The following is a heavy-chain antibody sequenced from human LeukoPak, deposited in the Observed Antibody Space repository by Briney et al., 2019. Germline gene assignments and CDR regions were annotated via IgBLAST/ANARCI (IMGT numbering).Heavy chain of an antibody. V-gene: IGHV3-23*01. Sequence: GGSLRLSCAASGFTFSSYAMSWVRQVPGKGLEWVSVISGSGDNTYYADSVRGRFTISRDNSKNMLYLQMNSLRAEDTAVYYCAKWKYSNSGIDDYWGQGTLVTVSS. CDR1: GFTFSSYA. D-gene: IGHD6-6*01. J-gene: IGHJ4*02. CDR3: AKWKYSNSGIDDY. CDR2: ISGSGDNT.